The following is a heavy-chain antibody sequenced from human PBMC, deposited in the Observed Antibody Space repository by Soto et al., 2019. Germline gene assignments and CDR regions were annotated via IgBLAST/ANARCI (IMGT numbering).Heavy chain of an antibody. CDR1: GGSFSGYY. CDR2: INHSGST. CDR3: ARRLGYCSSTSCYHPFDY. Sequence: SSETLSLTCAVYGGSFSGYYWSWIRQPPGKGLEWIGEINHSGSTNYNPSLKSRVTISVDTSKNQFSLKLSSVTAADTAVYYCARRLGYCSSTSCYHPFDYWGQGTLVTVSS. J-gene: IGHJ4*02. D-gene: IGHD2-2*01. V-gene: IGHV4-34*01.